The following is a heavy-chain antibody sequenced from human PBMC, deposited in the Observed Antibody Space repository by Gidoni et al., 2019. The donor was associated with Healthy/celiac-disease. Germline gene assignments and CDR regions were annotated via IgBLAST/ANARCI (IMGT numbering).Heavy chain of an antibody. J-gene: IGHJ5*02. CDR3: ARDFHCSSTSCYRGLYNWFDP. CDR2: ISSSSSTI. D-gene: IGHD2-2*01. Sequence: EVQLVESGGGLVQPGGSLRLSCAASGFTFGSYSMNWVRQAPGKGLEWVSYISSSSSTIYYADSVKGRFTISRDNAKNSLYLQMNSLRDEDTAVYYCARDFHCSSTSCYRGLYNWFDPWGQGTLVTVSS. CDR1: GFTFGSYS. V-gene: IGHV3-48*02.